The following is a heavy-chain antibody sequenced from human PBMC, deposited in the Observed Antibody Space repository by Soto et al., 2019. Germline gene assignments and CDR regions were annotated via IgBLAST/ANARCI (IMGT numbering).Heavy chain of an antibody. D-gene: IGHD4-4*01. V-gene: IGHV4-39*01. CDR2: IYYSGST. CDR1: GGSISSSSYY. J-gene: IGHJ3*02. Sequence: SETLSLTCTVSGGSISSSSYYWGWIRQPPGKGLEWIGSIYYSGSTYYNPSLKSRVTISVDTSKNQFSLKLSSVTAADTAVYYCARHNWDTVILLEYAFDIWGQGTMVTVSS. CDR3: ARHNWDTVILLEYAFDI.